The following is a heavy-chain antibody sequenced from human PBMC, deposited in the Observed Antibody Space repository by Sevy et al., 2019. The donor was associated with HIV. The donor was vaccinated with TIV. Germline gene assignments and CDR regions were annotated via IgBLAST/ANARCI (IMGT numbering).Heavy chain of an antibody. CDR3: TGATVFGATWFDP. CDR2: IKSKTDGGSA. D-gene: IGHD3-3*01. Sequence: GGSLRLSCAASEYTFNNAWMSWVRQAPGKGLEWLGRIKSKTDGGSAEYASPVKGRFTISRDDSKSTLYLQMNRLRTEDTGVYYCTGATVFGATWFDPWGQGALVTVSS. CDR1: EYTFNNAW. J-gene: IGHJ5*02. V-gene: IGHV3-15*01.